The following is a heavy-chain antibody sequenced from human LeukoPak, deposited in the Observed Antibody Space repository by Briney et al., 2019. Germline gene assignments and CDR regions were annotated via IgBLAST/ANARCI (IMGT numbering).Heavy chain of an antibody. CDR1: GGSFSSYY. Sequence: PSETLSLTCAVYGGSFSSYYWSWIRQPPGKGLEWIGYIYYSGNTYYNPSLKSRLTISVDTSKNQFSLKLSSVTAADTAVYYCAGMAAGAFDIWNQGTMVTVSS. V-gene: IGHV4-59*08. D-gene: IGHD5-24*01. CDR2: IYYSGNT. J-gene: IGHJ3*02. CDR3: AGMAAGAFDI.